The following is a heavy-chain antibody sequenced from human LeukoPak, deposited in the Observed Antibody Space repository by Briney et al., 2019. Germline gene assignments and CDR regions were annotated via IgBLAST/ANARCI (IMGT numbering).Heavy chain of an antibody. Sequence: NPSETLSLTCAVYGGSFSGYYWSWIRQPPGKGLEWIGEINHSGSTNYNPSLKSRVTISVDTSKNQFSLKLSSVTAADTAVYYCARGELDYDSSGYYYPTRHRSTFDYWGQGTLVTVSS. CDR3: ARGELDYDSSGYYYPTRHRSTFDY. V-gene: IGHV4-34*01. CDR2: INHSGST. D-gene: IGHD3-22*01. CDR1: GGSFSGYY. J-gene: IGHJ4*02.